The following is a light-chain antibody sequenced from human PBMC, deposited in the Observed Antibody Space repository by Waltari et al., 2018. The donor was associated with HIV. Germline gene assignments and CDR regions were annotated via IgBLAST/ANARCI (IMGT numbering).Light chain of an antibody. CDR2: KNF. CDR3: VGWDSSLSAYV. V-gene: IGLV1-47*01. CDR1: SSNIENDN. J-gene: IGLJ1*01. Sequence: QSFLTQPPSASGTPGQTVTIPCSGSSSNIENDNVYWCQQLPAMTPKLLIYKNFLRPSGVPDRFAASKSGTSASLTISGLRSADEADYYCVGWDSSLSAYVFGAGTKVAVL.